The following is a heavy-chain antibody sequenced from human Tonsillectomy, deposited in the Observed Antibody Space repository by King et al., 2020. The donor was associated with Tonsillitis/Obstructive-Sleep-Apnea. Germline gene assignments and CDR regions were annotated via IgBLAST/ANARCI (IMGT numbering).Heavy chain of an antibody. J-gene: IGHJ5*02. V-gene: IGHV1-69*01. CDR1: GVTFSTYA. CDR3: ARGPGYYYDSSGYYWNWFDP. CDR2: IISIFGTA. D-gene: IGHD3-22*01. Sequence: VQLVESGAELKKPGSSVKVSCKASGVTFSTYAISWVRQAPGQGLEWMGGIISIFGTAYYAQKFHGIVTITADESTSTAYMELSSLRSEDTSVYYCARGPGYYYDSSGYYWNWFDPWGQGTLVTVSS.